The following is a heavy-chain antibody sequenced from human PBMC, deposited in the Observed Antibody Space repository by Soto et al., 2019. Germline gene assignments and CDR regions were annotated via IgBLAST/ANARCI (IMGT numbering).Heavy chain of an antibody. CDR1: GISFSSYG. CDR3: AKVNYGSGIRAGFDI. J-gene: IGHJ3*02. D-gene: IGHD3-10*01. V-gene: IGHV3-23*01. Sequence: GGSLRLSCAASGISFSSYGMTWVCQAPGKGLEWVSGISDSGGSTYYADSVKGRFTISRDNSKNTLYLQMNSLRAEDTAVYYCAKVNYGSGIRAGFDIWGQGTMVTVSS. CDR2: ISDSGGST.